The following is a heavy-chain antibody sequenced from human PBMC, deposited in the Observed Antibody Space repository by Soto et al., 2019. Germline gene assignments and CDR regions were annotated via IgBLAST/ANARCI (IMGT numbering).Heavy chain of an antibody. D-gene: IGHD6-19*01. CDR3: ARGASIVVPGTSFDY. CDR1: GFTFSSHS. V-gene: IGHV3-30*04. CDR2: IAFDGSYK. J-gene: IGHJ4*02. Sequence: QVQLVESGGGVVQPGRSLRLSCEASGFTFSSHSMHWVRQAPGKGLEWVAVIAFDGSYKYYADSVKGRFTISRDNSKNTRYMQMNNLRPEDTAVYYCARGASIVVPGTSFDYWGQGTLVTVSS.